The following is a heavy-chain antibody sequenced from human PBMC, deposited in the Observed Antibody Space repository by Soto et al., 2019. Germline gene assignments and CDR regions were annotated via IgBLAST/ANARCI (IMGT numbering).Heavy chain of an antibody. Sequence: SETLSLTWTVSGGSISSGDYYWSWIRQHPGKGLEWIGYIYYSGNTYYNPSLKSRLTISVDTSKNQFSLKLSSVTAADTAVYFCARLRDGHKYFDYWGQGTLVTVSS. CDR2: IYYSGNT. V-gene: IGHV4-31*02. CDR1: GGSISSGDYY. CDR3: ARLRDGHKYFDY. J-gene: IGHJ4*02.